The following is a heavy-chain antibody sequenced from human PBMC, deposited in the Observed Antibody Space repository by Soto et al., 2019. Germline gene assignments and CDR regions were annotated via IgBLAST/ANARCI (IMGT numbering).Heavy chain of an antibody. CDR2: MYHSGST. CDR1: GYSISIGYY. CDR3: ARVSYFDGGGFYYYFDY. V-gene: IGHV4-38-2*01. Sequence: SEPLSLTCAVSGYSISIGYYWGWIRQPPGKGLQWIGNMYHSGSTYYNPSLKSRVTISIDTSKNQFSLKLSSVTAADKAVYYCARVSYFDGGGFYYYFDYWGQGTLVTVSS. J-gene: IGHJ4*02. D-gene: IGHD3-22*01.